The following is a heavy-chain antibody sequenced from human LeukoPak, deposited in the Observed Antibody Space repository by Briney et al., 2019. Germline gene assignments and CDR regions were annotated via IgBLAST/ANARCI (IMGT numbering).Heavy chain of an antibody. CDR3: ARQTGSGLFILP. V-gene: IGHV4-39*01. CDR1: GGSISSSSYY. D-gene: IGHD3/OR15-3a*01. J-gene: IGHJ4*02. CDR2: IYYTGNT. Sequence: TSETLSLTCTVSGGSISSSSYYWGWIRQPPGKGLEWVGSIYYTGNTYYNASLKSQVSISIDTSKNQFSLKLTSVTAADTAVYYCARQTGSGLFILPGGQGTLVTVSS.